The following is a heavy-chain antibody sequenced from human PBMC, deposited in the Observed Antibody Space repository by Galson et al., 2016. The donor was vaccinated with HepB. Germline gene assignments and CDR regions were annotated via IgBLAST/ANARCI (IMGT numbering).Heavy chain of an antibody. Sequence: SLRLSCAASGFTFSSYGIHWVRQAPGKGLEGVAVISYDGNNKYYADSVKGRFTISRDNSKNTPYLQMSSLRAEDTAVYYCAKKAHILTGPDAFDIWGQGTMVTVSS. CDR2: ISYDGNNK. CDR3: AKKAHILTGPDAFDI. V-gene: IGHV3-30*18. CDR1: GFTFSSYG. D-gene: IGHD3-9*01. J-gene: IGHJ3*02.